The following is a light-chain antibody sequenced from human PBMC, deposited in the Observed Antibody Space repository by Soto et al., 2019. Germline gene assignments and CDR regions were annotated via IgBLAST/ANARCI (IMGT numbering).Light chain of an antibody. V-gene: IGKV3-15*01. CDR2: RAS. Sequence: EIVLTQYPGTLSLSPGERATLSCRASESVSNNYLAWYQQKPGQAPRLLIYRASTRNTGIPARFSGSGSGTEFTLTINRLQSEDFPVDYCQQYNNSPITFGQGTRLEIK. CDR3: QQYNNSPIT. J-gene: IGKJ5*01. CDR1: ESVSNN.